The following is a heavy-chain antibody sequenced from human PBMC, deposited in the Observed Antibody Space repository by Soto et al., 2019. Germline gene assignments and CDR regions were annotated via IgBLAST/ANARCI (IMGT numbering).Heavy chain of an antibody. Sequence: EVQLVESGGGVVQPGGSLILSSAASGFTVSSNYMSWVRQAPGKGLEWVSVIYSGGSTYYADSVKGRFTISRDNSKNTLYLQMNSLRAEDTAVYYCARSHYGPDYWGQGTLVTVSS. V-gene: IGHV3-66*01. CDR3: ARSHYGPDY. D-gene: IGHD3-10*01. J-gene: IGHJ4*02. CDR1: GFTVSSNY. CDR2: IYSGGST.